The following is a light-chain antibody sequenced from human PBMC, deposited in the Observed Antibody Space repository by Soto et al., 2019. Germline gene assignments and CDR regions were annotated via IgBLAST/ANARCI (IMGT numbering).Light chain of an antibody. CDR2: GAS. CDR1: QSVSSSY. J-gene: IGKJ2*01. CDR3: QRYGSSPLYA. Sequence: ETVLTQSPGTLSLSPGERATLSCRASQSVSSSYLGWYQQKPGQAPRLLIYGASSRATGIPDRFSGSGSGTDFTLTISRLEPADFAVYYCQRYGSSPLYAFGQGTKLEIK. V-gene: IGKV3-20*01.